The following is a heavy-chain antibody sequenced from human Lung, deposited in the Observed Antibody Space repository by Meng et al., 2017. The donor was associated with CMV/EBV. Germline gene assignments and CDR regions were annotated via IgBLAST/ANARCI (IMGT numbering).Heavy chain of an antibody. V-gene: IGHV3-74*01. Sequence: SXAVSGINLNTYWMHWVRQVPGKGLVWLSRMYRDGISTRSADSVKGRFTISRDNTNNTLYLQMNGLSAEDTAVYYCAREAGRGAFDVWGQGTKVTVSS. CDR1: GINLNTYW. CDR2: MYRDGIST. CDR3: AREAGRGAFDV. J-gene: IGHJ3*01. D-gene: IGHD3-10*01.